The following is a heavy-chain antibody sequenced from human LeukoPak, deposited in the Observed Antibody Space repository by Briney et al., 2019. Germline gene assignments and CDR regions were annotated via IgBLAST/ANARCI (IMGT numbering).Heavy chain of an antibody. CDR1: GFTFSSYS. Sequence: PGGSLRLSCAASGFTFSSYSMNWVRQAPGKGLEWVSYISSSSTTIFYADSVKGRFTISRDNAKNSLYLQMNSLRAEGTAVYYCARGVYSYGQKYDTFDVWGRGTMVTVSS. D-gene: IGHD5-18*01. CDR3: ARGVYSYGQKYDTFDV. J-gene: IGHJ3*01. V-gene: IGHV3-48*01. CDR2: ISSSSTTI.